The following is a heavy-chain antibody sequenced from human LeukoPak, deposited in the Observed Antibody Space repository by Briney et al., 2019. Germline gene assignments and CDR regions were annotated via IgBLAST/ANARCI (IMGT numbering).Heavy chain of an antibody. CDR2: INTNSGGT. CDR3: AREPDIVVVPAAILGMDV. V-gene: IGHV1-2*02. J-gene: IGHJ6*02. CDR1: GYTFTGYY. Sequence: ASVKVSCKASGYTFTGYYMHWVRQAPGQGLEWMGWINTNSGGTNYAQKFQGRVTMTRDTSISTAYMELSRLRSDDTAVYYCAREPDIVVVPAAILGMDVWGQGTTVTVSS. D-gene: IGHD2-2*02.